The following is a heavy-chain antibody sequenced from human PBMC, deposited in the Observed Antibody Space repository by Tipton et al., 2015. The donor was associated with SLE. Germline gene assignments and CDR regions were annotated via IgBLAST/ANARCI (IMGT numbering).Heavy chain of an antibody. D-gene: IGHD3-16*01. Sequence: TLSLTCAVYGGSFSGYYWSWIRQPPGKGLEWIGEINHSGSTNYNPSLKSRVTISVDTSKNQFSLKLSSVTAADTAVYYCARDLGRVGEGRDYFDYWGQGTLVTVSS. CDR1: GGSFSGYY. V-gene: IGHV4-34*01. J-gene: IGHJ4*02. CDR3: ARDLGRVGEGRDYFDY. CDR2: INHSGST.